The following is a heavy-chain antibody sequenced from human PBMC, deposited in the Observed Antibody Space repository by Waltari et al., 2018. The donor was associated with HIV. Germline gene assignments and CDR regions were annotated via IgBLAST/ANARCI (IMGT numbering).Heavy chain of an antibody. Sequence: QLQLQGSGPGLVKPSETLSLTCTVSGGSISRSSYYWGWIRQPPGKGLEWIGSIYYSGSTYYNPSLKSRVTISVDTSKNQFSLKLSSVTAADTAVYYCARASVYYDSSGYLTYYFDYWGQGTLVTVSS. V-gene: IGHV4-39*07. CDR3: ARASVYYDSSGYLTYYFDY. CDR1: GGSISRSSYY. J-gene: IGHJ4*02. D-gene: IGHD3-22*01. CDR2: IYYSGST.